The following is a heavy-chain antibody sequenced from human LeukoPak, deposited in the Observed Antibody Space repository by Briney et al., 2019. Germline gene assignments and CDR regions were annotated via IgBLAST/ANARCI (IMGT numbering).Heavy chain of an antibody. J-gene: IGHJ4*02. CDR2: IQYDGSNK. CDR1: GFTFSSYA. D-gene: IGHD6-13*01. CDR3: AKDRGYSSPKEADY. V-gene: IGHV3-30*02. Sequence: GGSLRLSCAASGFTFSSYAMSWVRQAPGKGLEWVAFIQYDGSNKYYADSVKGRFTISRDNPKNTLYLQMNSLRAEDTAVYYCAKDRGYSSPKEADYWGQGTLVTVSS.